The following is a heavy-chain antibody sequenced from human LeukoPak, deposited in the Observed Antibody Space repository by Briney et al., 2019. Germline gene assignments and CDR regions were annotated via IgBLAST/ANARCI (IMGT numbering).Heavy chain of an antibody. CDR1: GLSVSNNY. CDR3: ARGLDCSGGSCFPEDYGMDV. Sequence: GGSLRLSCAASGLSVSNNYISWVRQAPGKGLEWVSLIYSGGKIYYAESVKGRFSISRDNSKNTLYLQMSSLRVEDTALYFCARGLDCSGGSCFPEDYGMDVWGQGTTVTVSS. D-gene: IGHD2-15*01. V-gene: IGHV3-66*01. J-gene: IGHJ6*02. CDR2: IYSGGKI.